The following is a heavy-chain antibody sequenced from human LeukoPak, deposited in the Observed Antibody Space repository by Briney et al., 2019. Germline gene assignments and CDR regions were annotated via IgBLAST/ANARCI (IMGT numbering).Heavy chain of an antibody. D-gene: IGHD6-19*01. V-gene: IGHV3-23*01. CDR1: GFTFSSYA. CDR2: ISGNTGSI. Sequence: PGGSLRLSCAASGFTFSSYAMSWVRQAPGKGLEWVSSISGNTGSIFYADSVKGRFTFSRDNAKNTLYLQMNSLRAEDTAVYYCARDLSGSGWYDHDDYWGQGTLVTVSS. J-gene: IGHJ4*02. CDR3: ARDLSGSGWYDHDDY.